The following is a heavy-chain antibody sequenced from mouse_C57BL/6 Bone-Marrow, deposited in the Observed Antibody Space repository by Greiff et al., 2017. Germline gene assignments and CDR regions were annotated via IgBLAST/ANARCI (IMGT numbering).Heavy chain of an antibody. V-gene: IGHV1-53*01. J-gene: IGHJ1*03. D-gene: IGHD1-1*01. CDR1: GYTFTSYW. CDR3: ARLLAGTYWYFDV. CDR2: INPSNGGT. Sequence: QVHVKQSGTELVKPGASVKLSCKASGYTFTSYWMHWVKQRPGQGLEWIGNINPSNGGTNYNEKFKSKATLTVDKSSSTAYMQLSSLTSEYSAVYYCARLLAGTYWYFDVWGTGTTVTVSA.